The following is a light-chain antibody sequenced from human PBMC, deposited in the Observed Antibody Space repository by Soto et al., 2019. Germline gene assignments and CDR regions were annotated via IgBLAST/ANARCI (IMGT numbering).Light chain of an antibody. CDR2: DEX. J-gene: IGKJ5*01. CDR3: HHRSKCPPIT. Sequence: IVMTKSPATLSVSPGDRATLSXRASHSISANLSWYQQRPGKXTRILXXDEXNRANGIAERFIGSGSGTDFALIISSIEPEYFVAYYCHHRSKCPPITFGQGTRLEIK. V-gene: IGKV3-11*01. CDR1: HSISAN.